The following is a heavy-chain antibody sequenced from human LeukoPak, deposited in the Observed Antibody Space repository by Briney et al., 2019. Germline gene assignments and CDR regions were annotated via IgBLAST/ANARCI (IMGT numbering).Heavy chain of an antibody. CDR2: INPSGGST. D-gene: IGHD3-22*01. CDR1: GYTFTSYY. J-gene: IGHJ4*02. V-gene: IGHV1-46*01. Sequence: GASVTVSCTASGYTFTSYYMHWVRQAPGQGLEWKGIINPSGGSTSYAQKFQGRVTMTRDTSTSTVYMELSSLRSEDTAVYYCARVPPIAYDSSGYYFSYYFDYWGQGTLVTVSS. CDR3: ARVPPIAYDSSGYYFSYYFDY.